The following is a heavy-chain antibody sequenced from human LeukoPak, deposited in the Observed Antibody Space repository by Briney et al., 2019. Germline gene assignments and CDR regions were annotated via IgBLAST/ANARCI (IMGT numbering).Heavy chain of an antibody. D-gene: IGHD3-16*01. CDR3: AKHLTNAYYDMIWFDP. J-gene: IGHJ5*02. CDR1: GGSISGHY. Sequence: SETLSLTCTVSGGSISGHYWSWPRQAPGKGLEWIGYIYYSGSTNYNPSLKSRVTISVDTSKSQFSLKVNSVTAADTAVYYCAKHLTNAYYDMIWFDPWGQGTLVTVSS. CDR2: IYYSGST. V-gene: IGHV4-59*11.